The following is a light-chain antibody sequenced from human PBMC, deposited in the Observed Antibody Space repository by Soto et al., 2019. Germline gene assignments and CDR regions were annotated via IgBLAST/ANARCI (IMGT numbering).Light chain of an antibody. V-gene: IGLV2-14*01. CDR3: NSYGSTSTRYV. Sequence: QSVLTQPASVSGSPGQSITISCTGTSSDVGGYNYVSWYQQHPGKAPKLMIYEVSNRPSGVSNRFSGSKSGNTASLTISGLQAEVEADYFCNSYGSTSTRYVFGTGTKLTVL. J-gene: IGLJ1*01. CDR2: EVS. CDR1: SSDVGGYNY.